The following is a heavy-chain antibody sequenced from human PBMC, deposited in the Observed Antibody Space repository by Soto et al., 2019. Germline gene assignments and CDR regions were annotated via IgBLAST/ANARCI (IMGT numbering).Heavy chain of an antibody. J-gene: IGHJ6*03. V-gene: IGHV4-59*01. D-gene: IGHD1-20*01. CDR3: ARENNRKNYYMHV. CDR2: IYYSGST. Sequence: PSETLSLTCTVSGGSISSYYWSWIRQPPGKGLEWIGYIYYSGSTNYNPSLKSRVSISVDTSKNQFSLKLSSVTAADTAVYYCARENNRKNYYMHVWGKGTTVTVSS. CDR1: GGSISSYY.